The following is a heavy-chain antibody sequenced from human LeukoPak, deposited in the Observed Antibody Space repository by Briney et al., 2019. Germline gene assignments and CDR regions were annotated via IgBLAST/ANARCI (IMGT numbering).Heavy chain of an antibody. CDR2: ISSSSSPI. CDR3: AKSGGQQLVAAYGMDV. D-gene: IGHD6-13*01. J-gene: IGHJ6*02. CDR1: GFTFSSYW. Sequence: GGSLRLSCAASGFTFSSYWMNWVRQAPGKGLEWISYISSSSSPIYYAGSVKGRFTTSRDNAKNSLYLQMNSLRVEDTAVYYCAKSGGQQLVAAYGMDVWGQGTTVTVSS. V-gene: IGHV3-48*04.